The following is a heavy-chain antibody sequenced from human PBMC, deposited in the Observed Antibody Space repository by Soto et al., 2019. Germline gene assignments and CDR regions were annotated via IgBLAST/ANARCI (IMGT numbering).Heavy chain of an antibody. CDR1: GGTFSSYA. CDR2: IIPIFGTA. Sequence: ASVKVSCKASGGTFSSYAISWVRQAPGQGLESMGGIIPIFGTANYAQKFQGRVTITADESTSTAYMELSSLRSEDTAVYYCAREMSGYDNPSYYYGMDVWGQGTTVTVSS. CDR3: AREMSGYDNPSYYYGMDV. V-gene: IGHV1-69*13. D-gene: IGHD5-12*01. J-gene: IGHJ6*02.